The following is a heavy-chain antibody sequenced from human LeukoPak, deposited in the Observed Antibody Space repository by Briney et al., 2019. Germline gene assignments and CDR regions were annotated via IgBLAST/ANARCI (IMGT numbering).Heavy chain of an antibody. V-gene: IGHV3-21*01. Sequence: GGSLRLSCSASGFTFSSYSMSWVRQDPGKGLEWVSSIISSSIYIYYADSVKGRFTIARDNAKNALYQKMNSLRAKDTAVDYCARDMGSGYWSSTSCYWDGMDVWGQGTTVTVSS. CDR2: IISSSIYI. D-gene: IGHD2-2*01. J-gene: IGHJ6*02. CDR1: GFTFSSYS. CDR3: ARDMGSGYWSSTSCYWDGMDV.